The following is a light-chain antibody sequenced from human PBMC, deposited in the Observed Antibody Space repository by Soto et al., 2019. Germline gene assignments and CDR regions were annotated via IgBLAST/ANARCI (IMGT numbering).Light chain of an antibody. CDR3: QRGDT. CDR2: DAS. J-gene: IGKJ5*01. Sequence: EIVLTQSPATLSLSPGERATLSCRASQSVSSNLAWYLQKPGQAPRLLIYDASNRATGIPARFSGSGFGTDFTLTISRLEPEDFAVYYCQRGDTFGQGTRLEIK. CDR1: QSVSSN. V-gene: IGKV3-11*01.